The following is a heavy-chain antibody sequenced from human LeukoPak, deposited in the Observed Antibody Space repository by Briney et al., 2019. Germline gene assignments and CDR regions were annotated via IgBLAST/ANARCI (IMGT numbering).Heavy chain of an antibody. CDR1: GFTFDDYG. CDR2: IIWNGGRT. V-gene: IGHV3-20*04. D-gene: IGHD2-8*01. Sequence: PGGSLTLSCAASGFTFDDYGMSWVRQAPGKGLEWVSGIIWNGGRTGYADSVKGRFNISRDNAKNSLYLPMNSLRAEDTALYYCARDRGLYCTNGICDSFDYWGQGTLVTVSS. J-gene: IGHJ4*02. CDR3: ARDRGLYCTNGICDSFDY.